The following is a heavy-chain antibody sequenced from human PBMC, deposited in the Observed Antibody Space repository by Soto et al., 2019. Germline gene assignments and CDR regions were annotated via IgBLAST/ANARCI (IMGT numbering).Heavy chain of an antibody. D-gene: IGHD3-10*01. V-gene: IGHV4-39*01. Sequence: ETLSLTCTVSGGSISSSSYYWGWIRQPPGKGLEWIGSIYYSGSTYYNPSLKSRVTISVDTSKNQFSLKLSSVTAADTAVYYCARSGLTPGDYWGQGTLVTVSS. CDR3: ARSGLTPGDY. CDR2: IYYSGST. CDR1: GGSISSSSYY. J-gene: IGHJ4*02.